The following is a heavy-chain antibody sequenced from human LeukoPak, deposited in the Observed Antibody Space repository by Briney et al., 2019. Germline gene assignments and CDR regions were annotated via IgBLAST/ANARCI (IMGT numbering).Heavy chain of an antibody. V-gene: IGHV3-23*01. Sequence: GGSLRLSCAASGFTFSSCGMTWVRQAPGKGLEWVSSISGSDDGTYYADSVKGRFAISTDNSMNTLYLQMNSLRVEDTAVYFCAARKVRGVWFYLDYWAREPWSPSPQ. CDR1: GFTFSSCG. CDR3: AARKVRGVWFYLDY. J-gene: IGHJ4*02. D-gene: IGHD3-10*01. CDR2: ISGSDDGT.